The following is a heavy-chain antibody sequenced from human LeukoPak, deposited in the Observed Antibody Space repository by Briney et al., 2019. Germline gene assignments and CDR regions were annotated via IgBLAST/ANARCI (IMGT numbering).Heavy chain of an antibody. CDR2: IYYSGST. D-gene: IGHD3-10*01. Sequence: SETLSLTCTVSGGSISSSSYYWGWIRQPPGKGLEWIGSIYYSGSTYYNPSLKRRFTISVGTSKNQFSLKLSSVTAADTAVYYCARNSYTYYYGSGSYSNFDYWGQGTLVTVSS. CDR3: ARNSYTYYYGSGSYSNFDY. V-gene: IGHV4-39*07. CDR1: GGSISSSSYY. J-gene: IGHJ4*02.